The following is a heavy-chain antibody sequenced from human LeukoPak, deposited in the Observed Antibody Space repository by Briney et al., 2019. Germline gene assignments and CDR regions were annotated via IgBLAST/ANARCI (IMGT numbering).Heavy chain of an antibody. D-gene: IGHD3-10*01. J-gene: IGHJ4*02. CDR2: ISAYNGNT. CDR3: ARALRRITMVRGVIITSLLGFGY. CDR1: GYTFTSYG. Sequence: GASVKVSCKASGYTFTSYGISWVRQAPGQGLEWMGWISAYNGNTNYAQKLQGRVTMTTDTSTSTAYMELRSLRSDDTAVYYCARALRRITMVRGVIITSLLGFGYWGQGTLVTVSS. V-gene: IGHV1-18*01.